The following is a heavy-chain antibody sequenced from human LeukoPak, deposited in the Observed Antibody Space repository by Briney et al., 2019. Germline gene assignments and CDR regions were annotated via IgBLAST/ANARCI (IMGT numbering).Heavy chain of an antibody. CDR2: ISSSGSTI. CDR1: GFTFSSYE. J-gene: IGHJ6*02. Sequence: PGGSLRLSCAASGFTFSSYEMNWVRQAPGKGLEWVSYISSSGSTIYYADSVKGRFTISRDNAKNSLYLQMNSLRAEDTAVYYCARGALATGMSYYYYGMDVWGQGTTVTVSS. V-gene: IGHV3-48*03. D-gene: IGHD4-17*01. CDR3: ARGALATGMSYYYYGMDV.